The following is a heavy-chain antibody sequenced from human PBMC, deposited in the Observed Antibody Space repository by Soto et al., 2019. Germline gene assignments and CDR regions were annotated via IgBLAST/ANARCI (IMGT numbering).Heavy chain of an antibody. CDR3: AHSSVLYRGNMDV. J-gene: IGHJ6*03. CDR2: IYWDDDK. D-gene: IGHD2-8*01. Sequence: TLSLTCTVSGGSISSYYWSWIRQPPGKALEWLALIYWDDDKRCSPSLKSRLTITKDTSKNQVVLTMTNMDPVDTATYYCAHSSVLYRGNMDVWGKGTTVTVSS. CDR1: GGSISSYYW. V-gene: IGHV2-5*08.